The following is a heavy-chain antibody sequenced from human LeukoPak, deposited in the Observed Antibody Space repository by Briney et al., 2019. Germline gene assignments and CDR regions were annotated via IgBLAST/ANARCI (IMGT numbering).Heavy chain of an antibody. Sequence: EPGRSLRLSCTASGFTFGDYAMSWFRQAPGKGLAWVGFIRGKVYAGTTEYAASVKGRFTISRDDSRSIAYLQMNSLKTEDTAVYYCAAPYYDSSGYYSYFDYWGQGTLVTVSS. D-gene: IGHD3-22*01. CDR1: GFTFGDYA. J-gene: IGHJ4*02. CDR3: AAPYYDSSGYYSYFDY. V-gene: IGHV3-49*03. CDR2: IRGKVYAGTT.